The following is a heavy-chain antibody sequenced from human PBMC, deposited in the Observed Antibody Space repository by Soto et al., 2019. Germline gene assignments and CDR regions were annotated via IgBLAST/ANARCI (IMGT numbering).Heavy chain of an antibody. CDR1: AFTFSDFY. Sequence: WGWLRISCVPCAFTFSDFYMSMAGQAPGKGPEWISYIGYRYTAGPIYYADSVKGRFTISRHDAKESLYLQINSLRAEDTAVYYCAQYLQKAATHANWFDPWGQGTLVTGSS. D-gene: IGHD2-15*01. V-gene: IGHV3-11*01. CDR3: AQYLQKAATHANWFDP. J-gene: IGHJ5*02. CDR2: IGYRYTAGPI.